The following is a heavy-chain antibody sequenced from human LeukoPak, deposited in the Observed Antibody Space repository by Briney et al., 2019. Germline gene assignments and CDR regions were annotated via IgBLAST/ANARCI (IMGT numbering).Heavy chain of an antibody. V-gene: IGHV3-23*01. CDR3: AKGGQDFDFWRFHL. D-gene: IGHD3-3*01. CDR2: ISDTGGRT. Sequence: GGTLRLSCAASGFTFSDSAVSWVRHSPGEGLKWISSISDTGGRTYYADSVKGRFTITRENSRNTVNLQMNSLRAGDTARYYCAKGGQDFDFWRFHLGGQGILDIVSS. CDR1: GFTFSDSA. J-gene: IGHJ5*02.